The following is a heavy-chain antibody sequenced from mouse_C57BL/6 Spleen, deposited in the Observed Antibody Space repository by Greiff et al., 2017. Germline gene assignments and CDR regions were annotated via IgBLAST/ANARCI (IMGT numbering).Heavy chain of an antibody. V-gene: IGHV1-69*01. CDR1: GYTFTSYW. D-gene: IGHD2-4*01. Sequence: QVQLQQPGAELVMPGASVKLSCKASGYTFTSYWMHWVKQRPGQGLEWIGEIDPADSYTNYTQQFKGKSTLTVDTSSSTAYMQLSSLTSEDSAVYYGARSERLRRGSDLDYWGQGTTLTVSS. CDR3: ARSERLRRGSDLDY. J-gene: IGHJ2*01. CDR2: IDPADSYT.